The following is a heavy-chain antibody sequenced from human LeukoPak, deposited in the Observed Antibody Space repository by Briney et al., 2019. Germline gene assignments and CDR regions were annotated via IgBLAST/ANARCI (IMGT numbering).Heavy chain of an antibody. Sequence: SETLSITCAVYGGSFSGYYWSWIRQPPGKGLEWIGEINHSGSTNYNPSLKSRVTISVDTSKNQFSLKLSSVTAADTAVYYCATIRRGIAASPAGGLTWGQGTLVTVSS. CDR1: GGSFSGYY. CDR2: INHSGST. D-gene: IGHD6-6*01. V-gene: IGHV4-34*01. CDR3: ATIRRGIAASPAGGLT. J-gene: IGHJ5*02.